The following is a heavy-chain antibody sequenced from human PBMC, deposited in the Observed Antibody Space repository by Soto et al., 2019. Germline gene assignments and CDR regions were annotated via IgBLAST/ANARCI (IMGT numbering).Heavy chain of an antibody. CDR3: ARGSPSSSRLGWLDP. J-gene: IGHJ5*02. CDR2: INPRDGAA. V-gene: IGHV1-46*01. D-gene: IGHD2-2*01. CDR1: GCTFISYY. Sequence: ASVKVSCKTSGCTFISYYVHWVRQAPGHGLEYMGMINPRDGAARYAQNFQGRVTVTRDMSTSTVDMELTGLRSEDTAVYYCARGSPSSSRLGWLDPWGQGTQVTVSS.